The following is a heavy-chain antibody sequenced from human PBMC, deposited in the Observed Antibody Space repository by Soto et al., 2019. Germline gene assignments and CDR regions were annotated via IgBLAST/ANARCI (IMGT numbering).Heavy chain of an antibody. Sequence: QVQLQESGPGLVKPSETLSLTCTVSGGSISGSYWSWIRQPPAKGLEWIGYIYDIETDYNPSLKSRVTMSVDTSKNQFSLKLSSVTAADTAVYYCAREGPYSGWFAYWGQGTLVTVSS. D-gene: IGHD4-4*01. J-gene: IGHJ5*01. CDR2: IYDIET. V-gene: IGHV4-59*01. CDR1: GGSISGSY. CDR3: AREGPYSGWFAY.